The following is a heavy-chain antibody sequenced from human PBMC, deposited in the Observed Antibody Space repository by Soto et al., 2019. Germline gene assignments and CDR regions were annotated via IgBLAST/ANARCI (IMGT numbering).Heavy chain of an antibody. Sequence: ASVKVSCKASGYTFTSYYMHWVRQAPGQGLEWMGIINPSGGSTSYAQKFQGRVTMTRDTSTGTVYMELSSLRSEDTAVYYCARSYDFWSGYYSYYYYYGMDVWGQGTTVTVSS. V-gene: IGHV1-46*01. J-gene: IGHJ6*02. CDR2: INPSGGST. CDR3: ARSYDFWSGYYSYYYYYGMDV. D-gene: IGHD3-3*01. CDR1: GYTFTSYY.